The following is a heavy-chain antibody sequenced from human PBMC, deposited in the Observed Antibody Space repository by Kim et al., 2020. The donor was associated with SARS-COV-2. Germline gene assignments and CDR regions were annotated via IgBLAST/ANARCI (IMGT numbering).Heavy chain of an antibody. CDR2: ISYDGSNK. CDR1: GFTFSSYG. D-gene: IGHD3-22*01. CDR3: AKDKETLSYDSSGYYPTPPDY. V-gene: IGHV3-30*18. J-gene: IGHJ4*02. Sequence: GGSLRLSCAASGFTFSSYGMHWFRQAPGKGLEWVAVISYDGSNKYYADSVKGRFTISRDNSKNTLYLQMNSLRAEDTAVYYCAKDKETLSYDSSGYYPTPPDYWGQGTLVTVSS.